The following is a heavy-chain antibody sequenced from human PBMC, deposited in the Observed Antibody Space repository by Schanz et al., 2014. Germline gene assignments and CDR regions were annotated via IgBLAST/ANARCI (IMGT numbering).Heavy chain of an antibody. J-gene: IGHJ5*02. CDR2: VSSDGNND. CDR1: GFTLSSYG. V-gene: IGHV3-30*18. Sequence: QVRLVESGGGVVQPGRSLRLSCAASGFTLSSYGMHWVRQAPGKGLEWVALVSSDGNNDYYTDSVKGRFTISRDNSKNTLYLQMNSLRAEDTAVYFCAKIERNEAWGQGTRVTVSS. D-gene: IGHD1-1*01. CDR3: AKIERNEA.